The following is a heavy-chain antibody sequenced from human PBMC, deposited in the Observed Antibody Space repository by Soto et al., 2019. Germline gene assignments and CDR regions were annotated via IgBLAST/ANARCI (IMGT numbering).Heavy chain of an antibody. CDR1: GFTFSSYG. J-gene: IGHJ4*02. CDR2: ISYDGSNK. D-gene: IGHD6-13*01. CDR3: AKDRGHSNPTDY. Sequence: QVQLVESGGGVVQPGRSLRLSCAASGFTFSSYGMHWVRQAPGKGLEWVAVISYDGSNKYYADSVKGRFTISRDNSKNTLYLQMNSLRTEDTAVYYCAKDRGHSNPTDYWGQGTLVTVSS. V-gene: IGHV3-30*18.